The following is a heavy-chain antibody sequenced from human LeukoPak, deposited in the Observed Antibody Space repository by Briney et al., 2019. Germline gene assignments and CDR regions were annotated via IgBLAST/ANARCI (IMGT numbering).Heavy chain of an antibody. V-gene: IGHV4-61*01. Sequence: SETLSLTRTVSGGSVSSGSYYWSWIRQPPGKGLEWIGYICYSGSTNYNPSLKSRVTISVDTSKNQFSLKLSSVTAADTAVYYCARGYSSGWYYFGYWGQGTLVTVSS. CDR2: ICYSGST. J-gene: IGHJ4*02. CDR3: ARGYSSGWYYFGY. CDR1: GGSVSSGSYY. D-gene: IGHD6-19*01.